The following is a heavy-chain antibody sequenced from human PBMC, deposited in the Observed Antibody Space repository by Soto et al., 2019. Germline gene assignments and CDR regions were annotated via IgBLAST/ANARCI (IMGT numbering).Heavy chain of an antibody. CDR2: VYRTETT. D-gene: IGHD2-2*01. CDR1: GYPIGSGYY. CDR3: ARRDCSSDSCSEARWFDP. V-gene: IGHV4-38-2*01. J-gene: IGHJ5*02. Sequence: SETLSLTCAVSGYPIGSGYYCACLRQPPGKGLEWIGSVYRTETTFYNPSLKSRVAISLDMSNNQVSLKVNSVTAADTAVYYCARRDCSSDSCSEARWFDPWGQGTLVTVSS.